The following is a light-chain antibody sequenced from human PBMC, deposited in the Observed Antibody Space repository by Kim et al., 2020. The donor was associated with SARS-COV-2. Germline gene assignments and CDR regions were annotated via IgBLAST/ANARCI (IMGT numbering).Light chain of an antibody. CDR2: EDN. Sequence: GEAVTISCTRSSGSIASKYVQWYQQRPGSAPTTVIYEDNQRPSGVPDRFSGSIDSSSNSASLTISGLKTEDEADYYCQSYDSSNWVFGGGTQLTVL. CDR1: SGSIASKY. CDR3: QSYDSSNWV. V-gene: IGLV6-57*03. J-gene: IGLJ3*02.